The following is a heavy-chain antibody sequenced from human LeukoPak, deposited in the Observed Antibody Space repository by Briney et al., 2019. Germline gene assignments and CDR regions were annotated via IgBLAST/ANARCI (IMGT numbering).Heavy chain of an antibody. CDR2: ISSSGSTI. V-gene: IGHV3-48*03. CDR3: ARGVSQGSFYFDY. Sequence: GGSLRLSCAASGFTFSSYEMNWVRQAPGKGLEWVSYISSSGSTIYYADSVKGRFTISRDNAKNSLYLQMNSLRAEDTAVYYCARGVSQGSFYFDYWGQGTLVTVSS. CDR1: GFTFSSYE. J-gene: IGHJ4*02.